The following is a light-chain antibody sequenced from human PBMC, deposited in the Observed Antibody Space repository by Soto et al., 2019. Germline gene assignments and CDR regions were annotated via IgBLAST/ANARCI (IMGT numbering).Light chain of an antibody. CDR1: QSVSSSY. V-gene: IGKV3-20*01. J-gene: IGKJ4*01. Sequence: EIVLTQSPGTLSLSPGERATLSYRASQSVSSSYLAWYQQKPGQAPRLLIYGASSRATGIPDRFSGSGSGTDFTLTISRLEPEDFAVYYCQHYGRSPAFGGGTKVEIK. CDR3: QHYGRSPA. CDR2: GAS.